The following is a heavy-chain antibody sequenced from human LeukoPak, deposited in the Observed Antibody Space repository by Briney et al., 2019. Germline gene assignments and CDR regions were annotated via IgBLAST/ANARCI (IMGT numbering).Heavy chain of an antibody. J-gene: IGHJ4*02. CDR1: GESFNAYY. Sequence: SETLSLTCAVYGESFNAYYWSWIRQPPGKGLEWIGEINHSGGTNYNPSLKSRVTMLVDTSMNQFSLKLISVTAADTAVYYCATERRYSSGRWDYYFDNWGQGTLVTVSS. CDR2: INHSGGT. D-gene: IGHD6-19*01. CDR3: ATERRYSSGRWDYYFDN. V-gene: IGHV4-34*01.